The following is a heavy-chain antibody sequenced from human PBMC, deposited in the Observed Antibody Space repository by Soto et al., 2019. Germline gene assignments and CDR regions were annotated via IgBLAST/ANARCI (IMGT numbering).Heavy chain of an antibody. D-gene: IGHD3-3*01. V-gene: IGHV3-11*01. CDR3: ARDPFWSGFHGMDV. J-gene: IGHJ6*02. CDR1: GFTFSDYY. Sequence: QVQLVESGGGLVKPGGSLRLSCAASGFTFSDYYMNWIRQAPGKGLEWVSHISSTGGTIYYADSVKGRFTFSRDNDKNSLYLEMNRLRAEDAAVYYCARDPFWSGFHGMDVWGQGTTVTVSS. CDR2: ISSTGGTI.